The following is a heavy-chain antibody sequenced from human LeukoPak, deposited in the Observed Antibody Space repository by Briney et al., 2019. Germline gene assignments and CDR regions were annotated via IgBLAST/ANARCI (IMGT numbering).Heavy chain of an antibody. V-gene: IGHV7-4-1*02. Sequence: GASVKVSCKASGYTSTSYAMNWVRQAPGQGLEWMGWINTSTGNPTYAQGFTGRFVFSLDTSVSTAYLQISSLKAEDTAVYYCARGSGGIAVAGTWDWFDPWGQGTLVTVSS. J-gene: IGHJ5*02. CDR3: ARGSGGIAVAGTWDWFDP. CDR2: INTSTGNP. CDR1: GYTSTSYA. D-gene: IGHD6-19*01.